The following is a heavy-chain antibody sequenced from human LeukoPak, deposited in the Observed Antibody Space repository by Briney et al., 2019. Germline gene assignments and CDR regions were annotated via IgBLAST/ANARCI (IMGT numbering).Heavy chain of an antibody. D-gene: IGHD6-13*01. V-gene: IGHV5-51*01. CDR1: GSNFPNYW. J-gene: IGHJ4*02. Sequence: GESLQISCHVSGSNFPNYWIGWVRQLPGKGLEWMGIIWPANSDTRYSPSFRGQVTISADRSISTAYLQWSSLKASDTAMYYCARPDGDSSSWPAFGFDYWGQGTLVTVSS. CDR3: ARPDGDSSSWPAFGFDY. CDR2: IWPANSDT.